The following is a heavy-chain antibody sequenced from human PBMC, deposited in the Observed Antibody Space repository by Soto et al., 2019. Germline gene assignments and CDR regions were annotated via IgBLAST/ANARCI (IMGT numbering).Heavy chain of an antibody. V-gene: IGHV4-4*02. J-gene: IGHJ6*02. CDR1: GGSISSSNW. CDR2: IYHSGST. Sequence: SETLSLTCAVSGGSISSSNWWSWVRQPPGKGLEWIGEIYHSGSTNYNPSLKSRVTISVDKSKNQFSLKLSSVTAADTAVYYCAGDYDILTGHYYYGMDVWGQGTTVTVSS. CDR3: AGDYDILTGHYYYGMDV. D-gene: IGHD3-9*01.